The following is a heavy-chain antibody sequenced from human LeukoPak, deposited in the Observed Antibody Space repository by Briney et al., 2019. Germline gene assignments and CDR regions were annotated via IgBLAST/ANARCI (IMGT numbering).Heavy chain of an antibody. Sequence: SGPTLVNPTQPLTLTCTFSGFSLSTSGMRVSWIRQPPVKALEWLARIDWDEDKFYITSLKTRLTISKDTSKNQVVLTMTNMDPVDTATYYCARMEYSSSSGFYFDYWGQGTLVTVSS. CDR3: ARMEYSSSSGFYFDY. J-gene: IGHJ4*02. D-gene: IGHD6-6*01. CDR2: IDWDEDK. V-gene: IGHV2-70*04. CDR1: GFSLSTSGMR.